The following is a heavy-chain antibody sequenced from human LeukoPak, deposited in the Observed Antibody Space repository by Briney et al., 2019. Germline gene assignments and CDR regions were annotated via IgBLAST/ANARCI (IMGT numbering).Heavy chain of an antibody. CDR3: ARDYGDYSHDY. J-gene: IGHJ4*02. CDR2: IYHSGST. D-gene: IGHD4-17*01. Sequence: PSGTLSLTCAVSGGSISSSNWWSWVRQPPGKGLEWIGEIYHSGSTNYNPSLKSRATISVDKSKNQFSLKLSSVTAADTAVYYCARDYGDYSHDYWGQGTLVTVSS. V-gene: IGHV4-4*02. CDR1: GGSISSSNW.